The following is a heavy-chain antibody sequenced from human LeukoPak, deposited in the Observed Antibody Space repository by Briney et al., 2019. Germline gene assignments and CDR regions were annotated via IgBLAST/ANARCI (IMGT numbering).Heavy chain of an antibody. D-gene: IGHD2-21*02. J-gene: IGHJ4*02. CDR1: GYTFTGYY. CDR3: ARADGSYCGGDCYSLSFDY. CDR2: INPNSGGT. V-gene: IGHV1-2*02. Sequence: WASVKVSCKASGYTFTGYYMHCVRQAPGQWLEWMGWINPNSGGTNYAQKFQGRVTMTRDTSISTAYMELSRLRSDDTAVYYCARADGSYCGGDCYSLSFDYWGQGTLVTVSS.